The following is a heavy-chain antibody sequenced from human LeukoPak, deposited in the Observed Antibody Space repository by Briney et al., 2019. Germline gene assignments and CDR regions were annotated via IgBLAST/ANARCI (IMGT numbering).Heavy chain of an antibody. Sequence: LGESLKISCKGSGYSFTSYWIGWVRQLPGKGLEWMGIIYPGDSDTRYSPSFQGQVTISADKSISTAYLQWSSLKASDTAMYYCARSLGSHNYQPHCFDYWGQGTLVTVSS. D-gene: IGHD5-24*01. V-gene: IGHV5-51*01. CDR3: ARSLGSHNYQPHCFDY. J-gene: IGHJ4*02. CDR1: GYSFTSYW. CDR2: IYPGDSDT.